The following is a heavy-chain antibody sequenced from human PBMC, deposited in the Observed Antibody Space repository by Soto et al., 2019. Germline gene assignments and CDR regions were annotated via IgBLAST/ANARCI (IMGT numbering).Heavy chain of an antibody. Sequence: PGGSLRLSCAASGFTFNIYGMHWVRQAPDKGLEWVALISYDGSNQYYADSVKGRFTISRDNSKNTLFLQTNSLRADDTAVYYCAKDQASGQGSFDSWGQGTLVTAPQ. J-gene: IGHJ4*02. V-gene: IGHV3-30*18. CDR2: ISYDGSNQ. CDR1: GFTFNIYG. CDR3: AKDQASGQGSFDS.